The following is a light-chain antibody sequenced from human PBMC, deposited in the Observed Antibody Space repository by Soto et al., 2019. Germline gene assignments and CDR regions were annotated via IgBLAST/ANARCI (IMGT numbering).Light chain of an antibody. V-gene: IGLV2-11*01. CDR3: CSYAAGDSFK. Sequence: QSALTQPRSVSGSPGQSVTISCTGTSSDVGAYNYVSWHQQHPGKAPKLGIYDVTQRPSGVPDRFSASKSGITASLTISGLQAEDEADYYCCSYAAGDSFKFGGGTKLTVL. CDR1: SSDVGAYNY. CDR2: DVT. J-gene: IGLJ2*01.